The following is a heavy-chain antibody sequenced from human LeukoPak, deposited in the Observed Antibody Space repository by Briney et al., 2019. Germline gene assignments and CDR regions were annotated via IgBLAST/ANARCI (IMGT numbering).Heavy chain of an antibody. Sequence: GGSLRLSCAASGFTFSSYEMNWVRQAPGKGLEWVSYISSSGSTIYYADSVKGRFTISRDNAKNSLYLQVNSLRAEDTAVYYCARVAVTDHYWGRGTLVTVSS. J-gene: IGHJ4*02. V-gene: IGHV3-48*03. D-gene: IGHD2-21*02. CDR2: ISSSGSTI. CDR1: GFTFSSYE. CDR3: ARVAVTDHY.